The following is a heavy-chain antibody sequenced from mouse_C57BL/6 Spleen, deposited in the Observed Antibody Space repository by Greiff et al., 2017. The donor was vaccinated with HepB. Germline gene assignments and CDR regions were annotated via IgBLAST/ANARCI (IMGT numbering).Heavy chain of an antibody. V-gene: IGHV1-9*01. CDR3: AAFITAVVGGYYFDY. CDR1: GYTFTGYW. D-gene: IGHD1-1*01. CDR2: ILPGSGST. J-gene: IGHJ2*01. Sequence: VQLQQSGAELMKPGASVKLSCKASGYTFTGYWIEWVKQRPGHGLEWIGEILPGSGSTNYNEKFKGKATFTADTSSNTAYMQLSSLTTEDSAIYYCAAFITAVVGGYYFDYWGQGTTLTVSS.